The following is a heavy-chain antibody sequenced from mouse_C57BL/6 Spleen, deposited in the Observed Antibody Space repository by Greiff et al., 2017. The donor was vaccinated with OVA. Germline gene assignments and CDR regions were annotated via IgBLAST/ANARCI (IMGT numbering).Heavy chain of an antibody. CDR3: ARGRDMDYFDY. Sequence: VQLQQPGAELVRPGSSVKLSCKASGYTFTSYWMAWVKQRPGQGLEWIGNIYPSDSGTPYNQKFKGTATLTVDKSSSTAYMQLRSLAADDSANSYCARGRDMDYFDYWGQGTTLTVSS. D-gene: IGHD3-3*01. CDR1: GYTFTSYW. CDR2: IYPSDSGT. J-gene: IGHJ2*01. V-gene: IGHV1-61*01.